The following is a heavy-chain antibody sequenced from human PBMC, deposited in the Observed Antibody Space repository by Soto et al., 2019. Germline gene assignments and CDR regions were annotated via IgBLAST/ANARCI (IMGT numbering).Heavy chain of an antibody. CDR2: IYPGDSDT. J-gene: IGHJ4*02. Sequence: GESLKISCKGSGYSFTSYWIGWVRQMPGKGLEWMGIIYPGDSDTRYSPSFQGQVTISADKSISTAYLQWSSLKASDTAMYYCARPWCSYYYGSGSYYIDYWGQGTLVTVSS. V-gene: IGHV5-51*01. CDR3: ARPWCSYYYGSGSYYIDY. D-gene: IGHD3-10*01. CDR1: GYSFTSYW.